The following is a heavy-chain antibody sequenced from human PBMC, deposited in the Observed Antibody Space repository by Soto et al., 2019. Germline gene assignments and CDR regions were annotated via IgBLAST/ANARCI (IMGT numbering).Heavy chain of an antibody. D-gene: IGHD2-15*01. J-gene: IGHJ5*02. CDR2: IDTSIGHT. CDR3: ARASYCSGGTCTTWFHP. Sequence: GASVKVSCKTSGYTFSDFGITWVRQAPGQGLEWMGWIDTSIGHTNFAQKFDDRVTMTTDTSTNTAYMDLRRLRSDDTAAYYCARASYCSGGTCTTWFHPWGQGTLVTVSS. V-gene: IGHV1-18*01. CDR1: GYTFSDFG.